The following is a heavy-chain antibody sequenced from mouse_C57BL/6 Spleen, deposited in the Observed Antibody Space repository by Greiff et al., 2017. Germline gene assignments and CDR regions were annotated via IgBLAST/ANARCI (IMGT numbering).Heavy chain of an antibody. CDR3: VCFSLTAQADYYARDY. J-gene: IGHJ4*01. D-gene: IGHD3-2*02. Sequence: VQLQESGPELVKPGASVKISCKASGYAFSSSWMNWVKQRPGKGLEWIGRIYPGDGDTNYNGKFKGKATLTADKSSSTAYMLLSSLTSEDSAVYFCVCFSLTAQADYYARDYWGQGTSVTVSS. CDR1: GYAFSSSW. V-gene: IGHV1-82*01. CDR2: IYPGDGDT.